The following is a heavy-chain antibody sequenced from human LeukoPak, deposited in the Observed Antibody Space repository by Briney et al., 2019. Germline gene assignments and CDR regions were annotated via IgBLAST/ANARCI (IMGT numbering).Heavy chain of an antibody. Sequence: KPSQTLSLTCTVSGGSISSGGYYWSWTRRHPGKGLEWIGYIYYSGSPYYNPSLKSRVTISVDTSKNQFSLKLSSVTAADTAVYYCARDICSSTSCYEDIWGQGTMVTVSS. CDR1: GGSISSGGYY. V-gene: IGHV4-31*03. J-gene: IGHJ3*02. D-gene: IGHD2-2*01. CDR2: IYYSGSP. CDR3: ARDICSSTSCYEDI.